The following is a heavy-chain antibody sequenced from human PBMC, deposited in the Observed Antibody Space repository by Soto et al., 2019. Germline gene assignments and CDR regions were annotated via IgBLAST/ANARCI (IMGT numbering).Heavy chain of an antibody. V-gene: IGHV3-48*01. CDR3: ARKNYYADSGFYDY. CDR1: GFTFSTYS. CDR2: ISSSGSGK. Sequence: GGSLRLSCAASGFTFSTYSMSWVRQAPGKGLEWVSYISSSGSGKYYADSVKGRFTISRDNAKNSPYLQMDSLRADDTVVYYCARKNYYADSGFYDYWGQGALVTVSS. D-gene: IGHD3-22*01. J-gene: IGHJ4*02.